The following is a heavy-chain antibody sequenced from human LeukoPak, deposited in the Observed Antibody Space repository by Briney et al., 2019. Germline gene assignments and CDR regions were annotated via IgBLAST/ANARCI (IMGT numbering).Heavy chain of an antibody. J-gene: IGHJ4*02. CDR3: ARMSGDPQFFGVVTFFDY. D-gene: IGHD3-3*01. CDR2: ISAYNGNT. Sequence: ASVKVSCKASGYTFTSYGISWVRQAPGQGLEWMGWISAYNGNTNYAQKVQGRVTMTTDTSTSTAYMELRSLRSGDTALYYCARMSGDPQFFGVVTFFDYWGQGTLVTVSS. V-gene: IGHV1-18*01. CDR1: GYTFTSYG.